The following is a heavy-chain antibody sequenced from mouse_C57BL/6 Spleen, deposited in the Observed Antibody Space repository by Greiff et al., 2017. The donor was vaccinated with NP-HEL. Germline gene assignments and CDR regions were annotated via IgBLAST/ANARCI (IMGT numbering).Heavy chain of an antibody. CDR3: ARKVATGAMDY. D-gene: IGHD1-1*01. J-gene: IGHJ4*01. Sequence: QVQLQQPGAELVRPGTSVKLSCKASGYTFTSYWMHWVKQRPGQGLEWIEVIDPSDSYTNYNQKFKGKATLTVDTSSSTAYMQLSSLTSEDSAVYYCARKVATGAMDYWGQGTSVTVSS. CDR1: GYTFTSYW. CDR2: IDPSDSYT. V-gene: IGHV1-59*01.